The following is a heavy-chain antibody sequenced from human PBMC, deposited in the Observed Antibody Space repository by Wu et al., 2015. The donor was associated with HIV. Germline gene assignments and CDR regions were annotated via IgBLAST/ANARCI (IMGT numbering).Heavy chain of an antibody. V-gene: IGHV1-18*01. J-gene: IGHJ6*02. CDR2: ISAYNGNT. D-gene: IGHD5-18*01. CDR1: GYTFTSYG. Sequence: VQLVQSGAEVKKPGASVKVSCKASGYTFTSYGISWVRQAPGQGLEWMGWISAYNGNTNYAQKLQGRVTMTTDTSTSTAYMELRSLRSDDTAVYYCARDGRYSYGYQDYYYYYGMDVWGQGTTVTVSS. CDR3: ARDGRYSYGYQDYYYYYGMDV.